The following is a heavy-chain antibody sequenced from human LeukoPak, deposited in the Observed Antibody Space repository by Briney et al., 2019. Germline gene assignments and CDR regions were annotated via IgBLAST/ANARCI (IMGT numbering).Heavy chain of an antibody. CDR1: AYSISSGYY. V-gene: IGHV4-38-2*02. D-gene: IGHD5-18*01. CDR2: IYYSGST. Sequence: SETLSLTCIVSAYSISSGYYWGWIRQPPGKGLEWIGSIYYSGSTYYNPSLKSRVTISVDTSKNQFSLKLRSVTAADTAVYYCASNNHRDGYSYGDYYFDYWGQGTLVTVSS. CDR3: ASNNHRDGYSYGDYYFDY. J-gene: IGHJ4*02.